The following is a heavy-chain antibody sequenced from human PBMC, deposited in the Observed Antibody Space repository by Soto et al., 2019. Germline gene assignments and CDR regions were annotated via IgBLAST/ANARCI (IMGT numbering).Heavy chain of an antibody. D-gene: IGHD3-16*02. CDR1: GGTFSSYA. J-gene: IGHJ4*02. V-gene: IGHV1-69*12. CDR3: ARGYRDYDYVWESYRYPIFVY. CDR2: IIPIFGTA. Sequence: QVQLVQSGAEVKKPGSSVKVSCKASGGTFSSYAISWVRQAPGQGLEWMGGIIPIFGTANYAQKFQGRVTITADESTSKAYMELSSLRSEDTAVYYCARGYRDYDYVWESYRYPIFVYWGQGTLVTVSS.